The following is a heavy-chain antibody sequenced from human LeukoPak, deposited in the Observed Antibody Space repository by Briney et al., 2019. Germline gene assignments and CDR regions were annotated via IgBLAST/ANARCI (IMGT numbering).Heavy chain of an antibody. D-gene: IGHD1-26*01. Sequence: ASVKLSCKASGYTFTGYYMHWVRQAPRQGLEWMGWINPNSGGTTYAQKFHGRVTMTRDTSISTAYMELSSLRSDDTAVYHCALGACTLDYRGPGTPV. J-gene: IGHJ4*01. CDR1: GYTFTGYY. V-gene: IGHV1-2*02. CDR2: INPNSGGT. CDR3: ALGACTLDY.